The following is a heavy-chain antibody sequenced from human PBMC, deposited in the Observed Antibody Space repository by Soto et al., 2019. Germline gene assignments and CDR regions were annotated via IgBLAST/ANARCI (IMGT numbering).Heavy chain of an antibody. V-gene: IGHV3-66*01. D-gene: IGHD3-3*01. CDR3: ARGNYDFWSGSYYYYYMDV. CDR1: GFTVSSNY. Sequence: GGSLRLSCAASGFTVSSNYMSWVRQAPGKGLEWVSVIYSGGSTYYADSVKGRFTISRDNSKNTLYLQMNSLRAEDTAVYYCARGNYDFWSGSYYYYYMDVWGKGTTVTVSS. J-gene: IGHJ6*03. CDR2: IYSGGST.